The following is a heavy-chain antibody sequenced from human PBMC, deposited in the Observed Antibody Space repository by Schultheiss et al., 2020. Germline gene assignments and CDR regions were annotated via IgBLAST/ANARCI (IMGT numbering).Heavy chain of an antibody. J-gene: IGHJ4*02. CDR2: ISSSSSYI. CDR3: ARDLTTQNF. D-gene: IGHD4-11*01. Sequence: GGSLRLSCAASGFTFSTHEMDWVRQAPGKGLEWVSSISSSSSYIYYADSVKGRFTISRDNAKNSLYLQMNSLRAEDTAVYYCARDLTTQNFWGQGTLVNVSS. V-gene: IGHV3-21*01. CDR1: GFTFSTHE.